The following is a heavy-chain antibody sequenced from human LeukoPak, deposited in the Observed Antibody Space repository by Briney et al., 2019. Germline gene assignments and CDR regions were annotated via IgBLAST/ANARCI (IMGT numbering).Heavy chain of an antibody. V-gene: IGHV3-30*03. Sequence: GRSLRLSCAASGFTFSSYCMHWVRQAPGKGLEWVAVISYDGSNKYYVDSVKGRFTISRDNSKNTLYLQMNSLRAEDTAVYYCASMMHYYDSSGPGYWGQGTLVTVSS. D-gene: IGHD3-22*01. CDR3: ASMMHYYDSSGPGY. CDR2: ISYDGSNK. CDR1: GFTFSSYC. J-gene: IGHJ4*02.